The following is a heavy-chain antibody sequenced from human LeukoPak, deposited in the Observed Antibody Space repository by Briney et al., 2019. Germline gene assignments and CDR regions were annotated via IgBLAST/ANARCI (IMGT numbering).Heavy chain of an antibody. CDR3: AKDRGSGSYSDY. Sequence: GGSLRLSCSASGFTFSSYGMHWVRQAPGKGLEWVAFIRYDGSNKYYADSVKGRFTISRDNSKNTLYLQMNSLRAEDTAVYYCAKDRGSGSYSDYWGQGTLVTVSS. D-gene: IGHD2-15*01. V-gene: IGHV3-30*02. CDR2: IRYDGSNK. CDR1: GFTFSSYG. J-gene: IGHJ4*02.